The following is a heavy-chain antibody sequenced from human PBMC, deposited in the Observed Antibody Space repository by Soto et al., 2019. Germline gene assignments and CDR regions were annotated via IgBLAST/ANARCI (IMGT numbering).Heavy chain of an antibody. CDR3: ARVVYYYDSSGYLSPDAFDI. CDR2: ISAYNGNT. D-gene: IGHD3-22*01. Sequence: QVQLVQSGAEVKKPGASVKVSCKASGYTFTSYGISWVRQAPGQGLEWMGWISAYNGNTNYAQKLQGRVTMTTDTSTSTAYMELRSLRCDDTAVYYCARVVYYYDSSGYLSPDAFDIWGQGTMVTVSS. CDR1: GYTFTSYG. J-gene: IGHJ3*02. V-gene: IGHV1-18*01.